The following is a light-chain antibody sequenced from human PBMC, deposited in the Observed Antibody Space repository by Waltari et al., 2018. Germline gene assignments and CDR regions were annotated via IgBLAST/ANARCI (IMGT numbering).Light chain of an antibody. J-gene: IGLJ2*01. CDR1: SSNIRAGYD. Sequence: QSVLTQPPSVSGAPGQRATISCPGNSSNIRAGYDVHGYHQLPDTSPKPLIYTNNHRPSGVPDRFSGSKSGTSASLAITGLQAEDEAHYHCQSYDNSLSGVVFGGGTKLTVL. V-gene: IGLV1-40*01. CDR3: QSYDNSLSGVV. CDR2: TNN.